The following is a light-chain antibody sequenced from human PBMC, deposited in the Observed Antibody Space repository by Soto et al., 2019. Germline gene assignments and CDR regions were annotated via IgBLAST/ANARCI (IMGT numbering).Light chain of an antibody. V-gene: IGKV3-15*01. J-gene: IGKJ1*01. CDR3: QQYNDWPRT. CDR1: EGVGSS. Sequence: IVLTQSPATLSWSPGPRVTLSGRASEGVGSSLAWYQQKPGQAPRVLIYVASTTAPGIPARFSGSGSGTEFTLTISSLQSEDSAVYHCQQYNDWPRTFGQGTKVDIK. CDR2: VAS.